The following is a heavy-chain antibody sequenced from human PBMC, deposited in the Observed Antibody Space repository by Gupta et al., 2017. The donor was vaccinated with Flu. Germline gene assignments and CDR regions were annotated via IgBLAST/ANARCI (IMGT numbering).Heavy chain of an antibody. V-gene: IGHV4-59*01. D-gene: IGHD2-15*01. CDR3: ARALPYCSGGSCHPDAFDI. CDR1: GGSISRYY. CDR2: IYYSGST. J-gene: IGHJ3*02. Sequence: QAQLQESGPGLVKSSETLSLTCTVSGGSISRYYWSWIRQPPGKGLEWIGYIYYSGSTNYNPSLKSRVTISVDTSKNQFSLKLSSVTAADTAVYYCARALPYCSGGSCHPDAFDIWGQGTMVTVSS.